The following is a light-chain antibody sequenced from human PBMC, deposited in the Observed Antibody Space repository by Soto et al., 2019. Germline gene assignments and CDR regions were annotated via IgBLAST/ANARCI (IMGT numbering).Light chain of an antibody. CDR2: DAS. V-gene: IGKV1-33*01. J-gene: IGKJ5*01. CDR1: HDIRKY. CDR3: QQYDNLPIT. Sequence: DIQMTQSASSLAASVGARVTITGQASHDIRKYLNWYKQKPGKAPKLLSYDASNMETGVPSRFTGSGSGTDFTFTISSLQPEDIETYYCQQYDNLPITFGQGTRLEIK.